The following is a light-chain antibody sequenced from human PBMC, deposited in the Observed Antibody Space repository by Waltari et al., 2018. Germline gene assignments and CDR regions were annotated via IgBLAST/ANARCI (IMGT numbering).Light chain of an antibody. J-gene: IGKJ5*01. CDR3: QEYGTSRT. CDR1: QSVSSSY. V-gene: IGKV3-20*01. CDR2: TVN. Sequence: EIVLTQSPGTLSLSLGERATLSCRASQSVSSSYLAWYQQKPGQAPRLLIHTVNRRASGIPDRFSGSGSGTDFTLTISRLEPEDFAVYYCQEYGTSRTFGQGTRLDI.